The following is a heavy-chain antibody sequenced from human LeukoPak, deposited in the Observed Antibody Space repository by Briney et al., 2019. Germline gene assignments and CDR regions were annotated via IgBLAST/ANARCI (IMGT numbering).Heavy chain of an antibody. CDR3: AKGHFGAGHY. CDR1: GFTFGDYT. V-gene: IGHV3-43*02. J-gene: IGHJ4*02. Sequence: GGSLRLSCAASGFTFGDYTMHWFRQPPGRGLQWVSLITGDGGTTSYAGSVKGRFTISRDNSKNSLSLHMNCLRNEDTALYYCAKGHFGAGHYWGQGTLVTVSS. CDR2: ITGDGGTT. D-gene: IGHD3-3*01.